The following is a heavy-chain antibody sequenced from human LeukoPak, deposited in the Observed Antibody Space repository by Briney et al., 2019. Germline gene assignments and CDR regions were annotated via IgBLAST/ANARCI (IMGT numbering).Heavy chain of an antibody. CDR3: AKTERDIVVVPDAIFDF. Sequence: GGSLRLSCAASGFTFSSYAMHWVRQAPGKGLEWVAVISYDGSNKYYADSVKGRFTISRDNSKNTLYLQMNTLRPEDTAVYYCAKTERDIVVVPDAIFDFWGQGTLVTVSS. J-gene: IGHJ4*02. CDR2: ISYDGSNK. D-gene: IGHD2-2*01. V-gene: IGHV3-30*04. CDR1: GFTFSSYA.